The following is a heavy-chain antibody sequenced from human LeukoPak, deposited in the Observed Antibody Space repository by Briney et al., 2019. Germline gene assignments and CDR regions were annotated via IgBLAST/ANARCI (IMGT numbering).Heavy chain of an antibody. CDR1: GFTFSSYW. J-gene: IGHJ4*02. V-gene: IGHV3-23*01. CDR2: ISGSGGST. Sequence: PGGSLRLSCAASGFTFSSYWMSWVRQAPGKGLEWVSGISGSGGSTYYADSVKGRFTISRDNSKNTLYLQVNSLRAEDTAVYYCAKVGSGWYYFDFWGQGTLVTVSS. D-gene: IGHD6-13*01. CDR3: AKVGSGWYYFDF.